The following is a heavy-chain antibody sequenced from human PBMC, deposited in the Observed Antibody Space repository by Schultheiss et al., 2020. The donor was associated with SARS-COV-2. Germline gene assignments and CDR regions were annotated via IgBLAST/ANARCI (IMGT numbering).Heavy chain of an antibody. CDR3: ARDLCSSTSCYAADMPGFDP. Sequence: ASVKVSCKASGYTFTGYYMHWVRQAPGQGLEWMGRINPNSGGTNYAQKFQGRVTMTRDTSISTAYMELSRLRSDDTAVYYCARDLCSSTSCYAADMPGFDPWGQGTLVTVS. J-gene: IGHJ5*02. D-gene: IGHD2-2*01. CDR1: GYTFTGYY. CDR2: INPNSGGT. V-gene: IGHV1-2*06.